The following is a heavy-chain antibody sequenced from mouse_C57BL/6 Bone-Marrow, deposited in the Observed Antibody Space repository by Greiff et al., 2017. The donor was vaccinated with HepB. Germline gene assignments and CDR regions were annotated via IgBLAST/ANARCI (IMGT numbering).Heavy chain of an antibody. D-gene: IGHD1-1*01. CDR1: GYTFTDYY. V-gene: IGHV1-84*01. CDR3: ARSKGSYGGDY. CDR2: IYPGSGNT. Sequence: VQGVESGPELVKPGASVKISCKASGYTFTDYYINWVKQRPGQGLEWIGWIYPGSGNTKYNEKFKGKATLTVDTSSSTAYMQLSSLTSEDSAVYFCARSKGSYGGDYWGKGTTLTVAS. J-gene: IGHJ2*01.